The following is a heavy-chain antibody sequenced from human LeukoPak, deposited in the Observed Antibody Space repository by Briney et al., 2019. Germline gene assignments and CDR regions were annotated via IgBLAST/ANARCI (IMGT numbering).Heavy chain of an antibody. CDR1: GFTVSTNY. CDR3: VRGHSNGWPNWLDP. J-gene: IGHJ5*02. CDR2: IYSGGTT. Sequence: GGSLRLSCAASGFTVSTNYMSWVRQAPGKGLEWVSIIYSGGTTYYADSVKGRFTISRDNSKNTVYLQINRLRAEDTAVYYCVRGHSNGWPNWLDPWGQGTLVTVSS. D-gene: IGHD6-19*01. V-gene: IGHV3-53*01.